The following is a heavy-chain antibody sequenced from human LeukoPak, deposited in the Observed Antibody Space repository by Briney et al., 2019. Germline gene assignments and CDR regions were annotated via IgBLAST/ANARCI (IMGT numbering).Heavy chain of an antibody. D-gene: IGHD2-15*01. Sequence: ASVKVSCKASGYTFTGYYMHWVRQAPGQGLEWMGWINPNSGGTNYAQKFQGRVTMTRDTSISTAYMELSRLRSDDTAVYYCARAGEIRKDIVVVVAATNWFDPWGQGTLATVSS. CDR2: INPNSGGT. CDR1: GYTFTGYY. J-gene: IGHJ5*02. V-gene: IGHV1-2*02. CDR3: ARAGEIRKDIVVVVAATNWFDP.